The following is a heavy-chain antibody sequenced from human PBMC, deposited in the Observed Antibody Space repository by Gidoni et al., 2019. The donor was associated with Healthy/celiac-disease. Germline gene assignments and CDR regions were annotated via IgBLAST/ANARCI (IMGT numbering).Heavy chain of an antibody. CDR2: IYYSGST. V-gene: IGHV4-59*01. J-gene: IGHJ6*03. D-gene: IGHD2-2*01. Sequence: LEWIGYIYYSGSTNYNPSLKSRVTISVDTSKNQFSLKLSSVTAADTAVYYCAREPGRPGAPGRGYMDVWGKGTTVTVSS. CDR3: AREPGRPGAPGRGYMDV.